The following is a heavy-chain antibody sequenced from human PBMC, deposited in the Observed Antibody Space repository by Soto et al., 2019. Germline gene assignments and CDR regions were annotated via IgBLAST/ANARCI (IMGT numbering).Heavy chain of an antibody. CDR1: GYTFTDYY. CDR3: ARDQSPSSGWPGMDV. CDR2: INPNSGGT. D-gene: IGHD6-19*01. V-gene: IGHV1-2*02. Sequence: ASVKVSCKASGYTFTDYYMHWVRQASGQGLEWMGWINPNSGGTNYAQKFQGRVTMTRDTSISTAYMELNRLRSDDMAVYYCARDQSPSSGWPGMDVWGQGTTVTVSS. J-gene: IGHJ6*02.